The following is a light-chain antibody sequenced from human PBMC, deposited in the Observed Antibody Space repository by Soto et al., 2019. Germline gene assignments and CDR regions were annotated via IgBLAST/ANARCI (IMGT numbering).Light chain of an antibody. CDR2: INSDGSH. CDR3: QAWVTGIGV. CDR1: SGHSRNA. V-gene: IGLV4-69*01. Sequence: QPVLTQSPSASASLGASVKLTCTLSSGHSRNAIAWHQQQPEKGPRYLMKINSDGSHIKGDEIPDRFSGSSSGAERYLTXXXXXXXXXADYYCQAWVTGIGVFGGGTKVTV. J-gene: IGLJ2*01.